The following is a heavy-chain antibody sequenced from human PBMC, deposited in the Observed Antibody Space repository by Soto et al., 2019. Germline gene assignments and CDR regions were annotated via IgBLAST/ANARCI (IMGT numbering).Heavy chain of an antibody. D-gene: IGHD4-17*01. Sequence: GSLRLSCAASGFTFSSYAMSWVRQAPGKGLEWVSAISGSGGSTYYADSVKGRFTISRDNSKNTLYLQMNSLRAEDTAVYYCAKDPDYGDYAHLAYWGQGALVTVSS. V-gene: IGHV3-23*01. CDR2: ISGSGGST. CDR1: GFTFSSYA. CDR3: AKDPDYGDYAHLAY. J-gene: IGHJ4*02.